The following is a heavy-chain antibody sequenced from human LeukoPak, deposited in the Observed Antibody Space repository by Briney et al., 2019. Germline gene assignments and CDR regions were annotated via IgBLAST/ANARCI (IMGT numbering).Heavy chain of an antibody. CDR2: INPSGGST. Sequence: ASVKVSCTASGYTFTSYYMHWVRQAPGQGLEWMGIINPSGGSTSYAQKFQGRVTMTRDTSTSTVYMELSSLRPEDTAVYYCAHTDPDSSGYYQNWGQGTLVTVSS. J-gene: IGHJ4*02. CDR3: AHTDPDSSGYYQN. V-gene: IGHV1-46*01. D-gene: IGHD3-22*01. CDR1: GYTFTSYY.